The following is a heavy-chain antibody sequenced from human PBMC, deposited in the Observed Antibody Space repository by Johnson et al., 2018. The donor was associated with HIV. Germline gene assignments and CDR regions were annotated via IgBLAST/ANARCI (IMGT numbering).Heavy chain of an antibody. D-gene: IGHD2-15*01. CDR3: TSKKSIGYCSGGSCYSPPFDI. Sequence: VQLVESGGGLVQPGGSLKLSCAASGFTFSGSAMHWVRQASGKGLEWVGRIRSKANSYATAYAASVKGRSTISRDDSKNTAYLQMNSLKTEDTAVYYCTSKKSIGYCSGGSCYSPPFDIWGQGTMVTVSS. CDR1: GFTFSGSA. J-gene: IGHJ3*02. V-gene: IGHV3-73*01. CDR2: IRSKANSYAT.